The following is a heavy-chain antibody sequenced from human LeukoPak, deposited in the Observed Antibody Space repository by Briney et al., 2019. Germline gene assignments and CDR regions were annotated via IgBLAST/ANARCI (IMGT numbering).Heavy chain of an antibody. CDR2: ISGQSTDT. Sequence: GGSLRLSCEASGFTFSDYYMNWIRQAPGKGLEWASYISGQSTDTNYADSVKGRFTISRDNAKNSLYLQMDSLRAEDTAVYYCARTARLLDYWGQGTLVTVSS. J-gene: IGHJ4*02. D-gene: IGHD5-12*01. CDR3: ARTARLLDY. V-gene: IGHV3-11*06. CDR1: GFTFSDYY.